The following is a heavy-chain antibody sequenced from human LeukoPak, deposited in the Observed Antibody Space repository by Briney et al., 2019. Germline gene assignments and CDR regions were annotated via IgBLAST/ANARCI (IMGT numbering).Heavy chain of an antibody. V-gene: IGHV4-4*02. CDR1: GFTFSSYAM. D-gene: IGHD4-23*01. CDR3: LYGGNSGDWVY. Sequence: GSLRLSCAASGFTFSSYAMSWVRQPPGKGLEWIGEIYHNENTNYNPSLRSRVNMSVDKSKNQFSLNLNSMTAADTAVYYCLYGGNSGDWVYWGQGTLVTVSS. CDR2: IYHNENT. J-gene: IGHJ4*02.